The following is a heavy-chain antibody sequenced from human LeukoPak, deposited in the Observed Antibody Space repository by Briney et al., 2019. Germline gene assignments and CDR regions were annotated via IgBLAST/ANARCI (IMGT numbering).Heavy chain of an antibody. V-gene: IGHV4-38-2*01. CDR2: IYHSGST. CDR1: GYSISSGYY. CDR3: ARAREDYYDSSGYWFDP. J-gene: IGHJ5*02. Sequence: SETLSLTCAVSGYSISSGYYWGWIRQPPVKGLEWIGSIYHSGSTYYNPSLKSRVTISVDTSKNQFSLKLSSVTAADTAVYYCARAREDYYDSSGYWFDPWGQGTLVTVSS. D-gene: IGHD3-22*01.